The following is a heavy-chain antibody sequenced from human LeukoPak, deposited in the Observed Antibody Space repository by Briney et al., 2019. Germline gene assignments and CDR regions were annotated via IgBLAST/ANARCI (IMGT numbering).Heavy chain of an antibody. D-gene: IGHD5-24*01. Sequence: GGSLRLSCAASGFTFSSYSMNWVRQAPGKGLEWVSYISSSSSTIYYADSVKGRFTISRDNAKNSLYLQMNSLRAEDTAVYYCAKGGARDGYNSLLVDYWGQGTLVTVSS. CDR2: ISSSSSTI. J-gene: IGHJ4*02. V-gene: IGHV3-48*04. CDR1: GFTFSSYS. CDR3: AKGGARDGYNSLLVDY.